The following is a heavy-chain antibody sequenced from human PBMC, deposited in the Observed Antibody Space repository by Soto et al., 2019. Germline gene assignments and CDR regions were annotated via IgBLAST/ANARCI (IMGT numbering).Heavy chain of an antibody. J-gene: IGHJ4*02. CDR1: AGSLSNYY. D-gene: IGHD6-19*01. CDR3: ARGGRGSGLYFLYYFDL. V-gene: IGHV4-59*01. Sequence: PSETLSLTCSVSAGSLSNYYWTGIRQSPGKGLEWIGEIYHTGSTKYNPSLKSRVAISVDMSKNQFSLTLSSVTPADTAVYYCARGGRGSGLYFLYYFDLWGQGTLVTVSS. CDR2: IYHTGST.